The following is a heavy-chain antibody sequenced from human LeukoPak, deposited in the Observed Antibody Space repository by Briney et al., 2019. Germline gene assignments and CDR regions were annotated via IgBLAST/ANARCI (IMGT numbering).Heavy chain of an antibody. Sequence: GGSLRLSCAASGFTFTSYSVNWVRQAPGKGLEWVSTISGGGGSTYYADSVKGRFTISRDNSKNTLYLQVNSLRAEDTAVYYCAKGGKWDVTPFDYWGQGTLVTVSS. V-gene: IGHV3-23*01. J-gene: IGHJ4*02. CDR1: GFTFTSYS. CDR3: AKGGKWDVTPFDY. D-gene: IGHD1-26*01. CDR2: ISGGGGST.